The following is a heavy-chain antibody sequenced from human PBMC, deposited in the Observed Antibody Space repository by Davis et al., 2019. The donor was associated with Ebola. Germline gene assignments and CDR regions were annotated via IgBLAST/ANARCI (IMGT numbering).Heavy chain of an antibody. Sequence: MPSETLSLTCTVSGCSISSSSYYWSWIRQPPGKGLEWIGEINHSGSTNYNPSLKSRVTISVDTSKNQFSLKLSSVTAADTAVYYCARGPSVKGFDYWGQGTLVTVSS. CDR3: ARGPSVKGFDY. V-gene: IGHV4-39*07. J-gene: IGHJ4*02. CDR1: GCSISSSSYY. CDR2: INHSGST.